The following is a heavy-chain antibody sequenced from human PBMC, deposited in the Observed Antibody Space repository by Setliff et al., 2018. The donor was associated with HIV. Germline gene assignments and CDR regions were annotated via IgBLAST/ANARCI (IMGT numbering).Heavy chain of an antibody. J-gene: IGHJ4*02. D-gene: IGHD3-10*01. CDR3: AKGIPLFFYDSTSYYLDY. Sequence: SLKISCATSAFTFDDHAMHWVRQAPGKGLEWVSGIGWNSGSIGYADSVKGRFTISRDNAKNSLYLQMNSLRPEDTAFYYCAKGIPLFFYDSTSYYLDYWGQGTLVTVSS. V-gene: IGHV3-9*01. CDR1: AFTFDDHA. CDR2: IGWNSGSI.